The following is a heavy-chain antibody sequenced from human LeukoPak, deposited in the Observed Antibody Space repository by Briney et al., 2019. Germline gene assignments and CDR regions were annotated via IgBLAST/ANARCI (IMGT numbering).Heavy chain of an antibody. Sequence: GGSLRLSCAASGFTFSSYSMNWVRQAPGKGLEWVSSISSSSSYIYYADSVKGRFTISRDNAKNSLYLQMNSLRAEDTAVYYCARDVAGSWYSSSWLCWFDPWGQGTLVTVSP. CDR1: GFTFSSYS. D-gene: IGHD6-13*01. V-gene: IGHV3-21*01. CDR3: ARDVAGSWYSSSWLCWFDP. CDR2: ISSSSSYI. J-gene: IGHJ5*02.